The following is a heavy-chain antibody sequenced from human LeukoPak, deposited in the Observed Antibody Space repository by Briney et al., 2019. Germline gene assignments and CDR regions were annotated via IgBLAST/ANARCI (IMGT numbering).Heavy chain of an antibody. CDR1: GYTFTNYG. CDR3: ARNRTGTFDF. V-gene: IGHV1-18*01. J-gene: IGHJ4*02. CDR2: ISGDSYDT. D-gene: IGHD3-10*01. Sequence: ASVKVSCKAPGYTFTNYGITWVRQAPGQGLEWMGWISGDSYDTKYEQKLQDRVTMTTDTSTSTAYMELRSLRSDDTAVYYCARNRTGTFDFWGQGTPVTVSS.